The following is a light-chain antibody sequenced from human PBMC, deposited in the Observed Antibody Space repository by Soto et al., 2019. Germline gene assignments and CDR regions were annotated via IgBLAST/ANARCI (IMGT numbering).Light chain of an antibody. Sequence: EIVMTHSPATLSVSPGERATLSCRASQSVTSNFAWYQQKPGQAPRLLIYGASSRATGIPDRFSGTGSGTDFTLTISRLEPEDFAVYYCQQYGSSPITFGQGTRLEI. CDR3: QQYGSSPIT. CDR1: QSVTSN. J-gene: IGKJ5*01. CDR2: GAS. V-gene: IGKV3-20*01.